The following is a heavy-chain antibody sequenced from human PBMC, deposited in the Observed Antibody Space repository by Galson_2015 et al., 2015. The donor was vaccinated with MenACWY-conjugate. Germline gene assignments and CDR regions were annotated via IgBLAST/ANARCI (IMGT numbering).Heavy chain of an antibody. Sequence: SLRLSCAVSGFTFSTYSMNWVRQAPGKGLEWLSFISSSTITIYYADSVKGRFTISRDNAMNSLYLQMNSLRAEDTAVYYCTRGPFGVDVANFGWFDSWGQGALVTVSS. J-gene: IGHJ5*01. CDR3: TRGPFGVDVANFGWFDS. CDR1: GFTFSTYS. V-gene: IGHV3-48*01. CDR2: ISSSTITI. D-gene: IGHD3-3*01.